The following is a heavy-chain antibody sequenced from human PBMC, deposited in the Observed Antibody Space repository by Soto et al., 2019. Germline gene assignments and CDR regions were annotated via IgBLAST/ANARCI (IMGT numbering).Heavy chain of an antibody. CDR2: ISAYNGNT. Sequence: QVQLVQSGAEVKKPGASVKVSCKASGYTFTSYGISWVRQAPGQVLEWMGWISAYNGNTNYAQKIQGRVNMTTDTSKSTAYMELRSLRSDDTAVYYCARDCSGGSCYLHDAFDIWGRGTMVTVSS. V-gene: IGHV1-18*01. J-gene: IGHJ3*02. CDR3: ARDCSGGSCYLHDAFDI. CDR1: GYTFTSYG. D-gene: IGHD2-15*01.